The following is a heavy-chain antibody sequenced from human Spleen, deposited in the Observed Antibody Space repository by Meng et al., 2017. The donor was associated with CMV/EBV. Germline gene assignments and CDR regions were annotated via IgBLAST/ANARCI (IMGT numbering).Heavy chain of an antibody. CDR2: MSPNRGNS. V-gene: IGHV1-8*03. CDR3: ARDLKVGALDYFDY. CDR1: GYAFTHYA. D-gene: IGHD1-26*01. Sequence: ASGYAFTHYAINWWRQATGHGLEWMGWMSPNRGNSGYAQEFPGRVTISRNSSIRTAYMELRSLRSDDTAVYYCARDLKVGALDYFDYWGQGTLVTVSS. J-gene: IGHJ4*02.